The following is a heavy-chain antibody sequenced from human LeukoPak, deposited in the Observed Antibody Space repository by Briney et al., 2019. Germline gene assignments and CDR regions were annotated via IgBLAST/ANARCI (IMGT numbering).Heavy chain of an antibody. Sequence: ASVKVSCKASGYTFTGYYMHWVRQAPGQGLEWMGWINPNSGGTNYAQKFQGRVTMTRDTSISTAYMELSRLRSDDTAVYYCARGPCWTLWFGELLNFDYWGQGTLVTVSS. V-gene: IGHV1-2*02. J-gene: IGHJ4*02. CDR1: GYTFTGYY. D-gene: IGHD3-10*01. CDR2: INPNSGGT. CDR3: ARGPCWTLWFGELLNFDY.